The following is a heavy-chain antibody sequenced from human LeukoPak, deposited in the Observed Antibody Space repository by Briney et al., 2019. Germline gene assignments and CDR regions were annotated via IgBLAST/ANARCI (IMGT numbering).Heavy chain of an antibody. Sequence: PSETLSLTCTVSGGSISSYYWGWIRQPPGKGLEWIGSIYYSGSTYYNPSLKSRVTISVDTSKNQFSLKLSSVTAADTAVYYCARDRNWKSGVYFDYWGQGTLVTVSS. CDR3: ARDRNWKSGVYFDY. D-gene: IGHD1-20*01. CDR1: GGSISSYY. CDR2: IYYSGST. V-gene: IGHV4-39*07. J-gene: IGHJ4*02.